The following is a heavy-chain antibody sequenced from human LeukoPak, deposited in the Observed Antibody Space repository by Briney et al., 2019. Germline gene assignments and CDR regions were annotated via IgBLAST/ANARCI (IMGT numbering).Heavy chain of an antibody. D-gene: IGHD6-19*01. V-gene: IGHV4-59*01. J-gene: IGHJ4*02. CDR3: ARGSGCYDY. CDR1: GGSIRSYY. Sequence: PSETLSLTCTVSGGSIRSYYWSWVRQPPGKGLEWIGYMYYSGATNYNPPLKSRVTISVDTSKNQFSLKVTSVTAADTAVYYCARGSGCYDYWGQGTLVTVSS. CDR2: MYYSGAT.